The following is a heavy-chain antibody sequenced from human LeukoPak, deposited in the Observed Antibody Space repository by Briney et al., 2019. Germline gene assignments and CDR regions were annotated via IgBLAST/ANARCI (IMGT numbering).Heavy chain of an antibody. D-gene: IGHD6-13*01. CDR1: GGSFSGYY. J-gene: IGHJ4*02. V-gene: IGHV4-34*01. CDR3: ARRRPRRQQLVLLDY. Sequence: SETLSLTCAVYGGSFSGYYWSWIRQPPGKGLEWIGEINHSGSTNYNPSLKSRVTISVDTSKDQFSLKLSSVTAADTAVYYCARRRPRRQQLVLLDYWGQGTLVTVSS. CDR2: INHSGST.